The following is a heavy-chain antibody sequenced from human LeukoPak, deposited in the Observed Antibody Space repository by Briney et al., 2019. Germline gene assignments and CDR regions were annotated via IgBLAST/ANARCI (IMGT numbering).Heavy chain of an antibody. D-gene: IGHD5-24*01. J-gene: IGHJ4*02. Sequence: GGSLRLSCAASGFTFSSYGMHWVRQAPGKGLEWVAFIRYDGSNKYYADSVKGRFTISRDNSKNTLYLQMNSLRAEDTAVYYCAKDTATIEDRYYFDYWGQGTLVTVSS. CDR2: IRYDGSNK. CDR1: GFTFSSYG. V-gene: IGHV3-30*02. CDR3: AKDTATIEDRYYFDY.